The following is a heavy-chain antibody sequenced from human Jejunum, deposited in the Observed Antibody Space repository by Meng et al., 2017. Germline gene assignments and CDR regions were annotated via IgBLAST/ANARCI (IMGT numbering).Heavy chain of an antibody. CDR2: IDPSEST. Sequence: LQWSRPGLVKPSGTMSPTCAFSGASISRTNWWSWVRQPPGKGLEWIGKIDPSESTHYNPSLKGRVTISADRSKNQFSLRLTSVTAADTAIYYCARAYCTDVSCHDFFDSWGQGTLVTVSS. J-gene: IGHJ4*02. CDR3: ARAYCTDVSCHDFFDS. V-gene: IGHV4-4*02. CDR1: GASISRTNW. D-gene: IGHD2-8*01.